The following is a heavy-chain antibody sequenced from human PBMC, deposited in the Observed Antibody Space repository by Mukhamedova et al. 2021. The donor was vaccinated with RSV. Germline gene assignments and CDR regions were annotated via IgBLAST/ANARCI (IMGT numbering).Heavy chain of an antibody. D-gene: IGHD6-6*01. V-gene: IGHV4-61*07. CDR2: IYYSGST. CDR3: ARHGSSGYYFDY. J-gene: IGHJ4*02. Sequence: SWIRQPPGKGLEWIGYIYYSGSTNYNPSLKSRVTISVDTSKNQFSLKLSSVTAADTAVYYCARHGSSGYYFDYWGQGTLVTVYS.